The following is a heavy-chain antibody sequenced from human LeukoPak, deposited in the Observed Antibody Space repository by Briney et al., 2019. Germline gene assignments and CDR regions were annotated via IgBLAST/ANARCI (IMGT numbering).Heavy chain of an antibody. J-gene: IGHJ4*02. Sequence: GGSLRLSCAASGFTFSDHYMDWVRQAPGKGLEWVGRTRNKANSYTTEYAASVKGRFTISRDDSKNSLYLQMNSLKTEDTVVYYCATELRWSILDYWGQGTLVTVSS. V-gene: IGHV3-72*01. CDR2: TRNKANSYTT. CDR1: GFTFSDHY. CDR3: ATELRWSILDY. D-gene: IGHD4-23*01.